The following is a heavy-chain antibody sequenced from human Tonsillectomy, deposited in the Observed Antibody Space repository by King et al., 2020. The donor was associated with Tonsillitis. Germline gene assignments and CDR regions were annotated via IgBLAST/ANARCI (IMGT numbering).Heavy chain of an antibody. J-gene: IGHJ4*02. CDR2: IYPGDSDT. Sequence: QLVQSGAEVKKPGESLKISCKGSGYSFSSYWIAWVRQMPGKGLEWVGLIYPGDSDTRYSPSFQGQVTFSADKSISTAYLQWSSLKASDTAMNYCARLYANQGVPKYYFDYWGQGTLVTVSS. CDR1: GYSFSSYW. V-gene: IGHV5-51*01. CDR3: ARLYANQGVPKYYFDY. D-gene: IGHD3-10*01.